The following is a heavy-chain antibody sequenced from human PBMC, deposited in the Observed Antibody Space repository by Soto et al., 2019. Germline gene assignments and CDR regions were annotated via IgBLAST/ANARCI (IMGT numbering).Heavy chain of an antibody. CDR2: IYSGGST. CDR3: ARDYFSRITIFWPYYYYGMDV. Sequence: PGGSLRLSCAASGFTVSSNYMSWVRQAPGKGLEWVSVIYSGGSTYYADSVKGRFTISRDNSKNTLYLQMNSLRAEDTAVYYCARDYFSRITIFWPYYYYGMDVWGQGTTVTVSS. J-gene: IGHJ6*02. D-gene: IGHD3-3*01. CDR1: GFTVSSNY. V-gene: IGHV3-66*01.